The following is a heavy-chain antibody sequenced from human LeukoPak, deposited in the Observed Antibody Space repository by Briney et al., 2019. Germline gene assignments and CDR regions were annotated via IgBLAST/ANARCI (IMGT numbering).Heavy chain of an antibody. Sequence: ASVKVSCKASGGTFSSYAISWVRQAPGQGLEWVGGIIPIFGTANYAQKFQGRVTIIADESTSTAYMELISLRSEDTAVYYCARACSSTSCQDYWGQGTLVTVSS. D-gene: IGHD2-2*01. CDR1: GGTFSSYA. V-gene: IGHV1-69*13. J-gene: IGHJ4*02. CDR3: ARACSSTSCQDY. CDR2: IIPIFGTA.